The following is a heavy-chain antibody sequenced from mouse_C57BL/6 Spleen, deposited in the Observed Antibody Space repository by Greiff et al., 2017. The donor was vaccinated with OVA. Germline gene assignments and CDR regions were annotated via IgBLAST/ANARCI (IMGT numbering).Heavy chain of an antibody. D-gene: IGHD1-1*01. CDR3: AREGLLPY. J-gene: IGHJ2*01. V-gene: IGHV1-50*01. Sequence: QVQLQQPGAELVKPGASVKLSCKASGYTFTSYWMQWVKQRPGQGLEWIGEIDPSDSYTNYNQKFEGKATLTVDTSSSTAYMQLSSLTSEDSAVYYCAREGLLPYWGQGTTLTVSS. CDR2: IDPSDSYT. CDR1: GYTFTSYW.